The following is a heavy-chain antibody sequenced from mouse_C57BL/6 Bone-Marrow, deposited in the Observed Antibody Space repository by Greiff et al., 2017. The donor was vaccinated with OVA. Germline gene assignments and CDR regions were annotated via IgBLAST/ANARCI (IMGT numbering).Heavy chain of an antibody. V-gene: IGHV2-5*01. CDR1: GFSLTSYG. D-gene: IGHD1-1*01. Sequence: VQLKESGPGLVQPSQSLSITCTVSGFSLTSYGVHWVRQSPGKGLEWLGVIWRGGSTDYNAAFMSRLSITKDNSKSQVFFKMNSLQADDTAIYYCAKNREGNYYYYFDYWGQGTTLTVSS. J-gene: IGHJ2*01. CDR3: AKNREGNYYYYFDY. CDR2: IWRGGST.